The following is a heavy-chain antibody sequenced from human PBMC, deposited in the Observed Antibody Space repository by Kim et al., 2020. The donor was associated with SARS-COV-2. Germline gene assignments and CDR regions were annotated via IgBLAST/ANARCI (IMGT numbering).Heavy chain of an antibody. D-gene: IGHD5-12*01. V-gene: IGHV1-46*01. CDR3: ARGVGPGYENNFDS. J-gene: IGHJ4*02. Sequence: ASVKVSCKTSGYTFTNFYIHWVRQAPGQGLEWMGIINPDDGTTSYSQKFQGRVTMTRDTSTTTVYMALSSLRSEDTAVFYCARGVGPGYENNFDSWGQGTLVTVAS. CDR1: GYTFTNFY. CDR2: INPDDGTT.